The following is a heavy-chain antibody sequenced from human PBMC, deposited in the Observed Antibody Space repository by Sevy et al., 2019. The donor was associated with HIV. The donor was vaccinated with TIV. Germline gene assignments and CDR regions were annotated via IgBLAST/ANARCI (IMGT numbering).Heavy chain of an antibody. Sequence: GGSLRLSCAASGFTFSTYTMNWVRQAPGKGLEWVSSISFSSNYIYYADSVKGRFTISRDNAKNSLYLQMSSLRAEDTAVYYCARPYGSGSWEAFDIWGQGSMVTVSS. J-gene: IGHJ3*02. CDR1: GFTFSTYT. CDR2: ISFSSNYI. D-gene: IGHD3-10*01. V-gene: IGHV3-21*01. CDR3: ARPYGSGSWEAFDI.